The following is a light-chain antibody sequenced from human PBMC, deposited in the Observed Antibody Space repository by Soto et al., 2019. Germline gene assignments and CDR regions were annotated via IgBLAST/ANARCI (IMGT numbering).Light chain of an antibody. J-gene: IGLJ2*01. CDR3: QVWDSRTEV. Sequence: SYELTQPLSVSVALGQTARISCEGYNIGGKSVHWYQQTPGQAPVLVIYNDNSRPSGVPERFSGSNSGNTATLTITRAQAGDEADYYCQVWDSRTEVFGGGTKLTVL. V-gene: IGLV3-9*01. CDR1: NIGGKS. CDR2: NDN.